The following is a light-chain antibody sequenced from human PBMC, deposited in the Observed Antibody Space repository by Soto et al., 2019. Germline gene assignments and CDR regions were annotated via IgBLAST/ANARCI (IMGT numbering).Light chain of an antibody. CDR2: AAS. Sequence: DLQMTQSPSSLSASVGDRVTFICRASQSISSYLNWYQQKPGKAPKLLIYAASSLQSGVPSRFSGSGSGTDFTLTISSLQPEDFATYYCQQSYRTPRTFGQGTKVE. V-gene: IGKV1-39*01. CDR1: QSISSY. J-gene: IGKJ1*01. CDR3: QQSYRTPRT.